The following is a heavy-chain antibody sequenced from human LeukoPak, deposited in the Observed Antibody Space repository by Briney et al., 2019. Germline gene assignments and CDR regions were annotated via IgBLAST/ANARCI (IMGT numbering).Heavy chain of an antibody. V-gene: IGHV3-33*01. CDR3: ARGPITMVRGPPDY. CDR1: GFTFSSYG. J-gene: IGHJ4*02. Sequence: PGRSLRLSCAASGFTFSSYGMHWVRQAPGKGLEWVAVIWYDGSNKYYADSVKGRFTISRDNSKNTLYLQMNSLRAEDTAVYYCARGPITMVRGPPDYWGQGTLVTVSS. D-gene: IGHD3-10*01. CDR2: IWYDGSNK.